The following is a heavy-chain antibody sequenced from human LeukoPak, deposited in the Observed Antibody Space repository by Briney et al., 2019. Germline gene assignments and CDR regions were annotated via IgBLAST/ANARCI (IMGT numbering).Heavy chain of an antibody. D-gene: IGHD2-15*01. CDR1: GFTFSSYA. CDR2: ISGSGTNT. V-gene: IGHV3-23*01. J-gene: IGHJ5*02. Sequence: GGSLRLSCVASGFTFSSYAMSWVRQGPGKGLEWVSGISGSGTNTYYADSVKGRFTISRDNSKNTLYLQMNSLRAEDTAVYYCATSGRAIVVVAPFDPWGQGTLVTVSS. CDR3: ATSGRAIVVVAPFDP.